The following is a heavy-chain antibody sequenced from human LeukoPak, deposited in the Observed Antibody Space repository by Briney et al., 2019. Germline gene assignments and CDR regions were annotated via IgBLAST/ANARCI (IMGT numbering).Heavy chain of an antibody. CDR2: IWYDGSNK. Sequence: GGSLRLSCAASGFTFSSYGMHWVRQAPGKGLEWVAVIWYDGSNKYYVDSVKGRFPISRDNSKNTLYLQMNSLRAEDTAVYYCARGAYGSGTYHDFDIWGQGTMVTVSS. CDR1: GFTFSSYG. D-gene: IGHD3-10*01. CDR3: ARGAYGSGTYHDFDI. J-gene: IGHJ3*02. V-gene: IGHV3-33*01.